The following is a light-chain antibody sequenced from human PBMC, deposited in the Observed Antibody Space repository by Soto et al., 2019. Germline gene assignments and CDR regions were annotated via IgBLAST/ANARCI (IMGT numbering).Light chain of an antibody. CDR3: QQYGTSEII. J-gene: IGKJ5*01. V-gene: IGKV3-11*01. CDR1: QSVSSY. Sequence: EIVLTQSPATLSLSPGERATLSCRASQSVSSYLAWYQQKPGQAPRLLIYDASNRATGIPAMFSGCVSGTDFTLTISRLEPEDFAVFYCQQYGTSEIILGQGTRLEIK. CDR2: DAS.